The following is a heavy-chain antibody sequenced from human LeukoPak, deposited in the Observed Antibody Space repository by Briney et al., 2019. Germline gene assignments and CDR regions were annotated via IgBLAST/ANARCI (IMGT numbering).Heavy chain of an antibody. V-gene: IGHV3-21*01. CDR3: ARVDLAYCGGDCYPAR. D-gene: IGHD2-21*02. CDR1: GFTFSSYS. Sequence: GGSLRLSCAASGFTFSSYSMNWVRQAPGKGLEWVSSISSSSSYIYYADSVKGRFTISRDNAKNSLYLQMNSLRAEDTAVYYCARVDLAYCGGDCYPARWGQGTMVTVSS. CDR2: ISSSSSYI. J-gene: IGHJ3*01.